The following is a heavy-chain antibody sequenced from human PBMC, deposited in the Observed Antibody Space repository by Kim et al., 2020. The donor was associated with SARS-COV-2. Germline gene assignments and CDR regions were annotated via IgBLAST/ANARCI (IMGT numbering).Heavy chain of an antibody. D-gene: IGHD6-19*01. J-gene: IGHJ4*02. CDR3: ARLHSSGWYYFYY. CDR2: ISSSSSYI. V-gene: IGHV3-21*01. Sequence: GGSLRLSCAASGFSFSSYSMNWVRQAPGKGLEWVSSISSSSSYIYYADSVKGRFTISRDNAKNSLYLQMNSLRAEDTAVYYCARLHSSGWYYFYYWGQGTLDTV. CDR1: GFSFSSYS.